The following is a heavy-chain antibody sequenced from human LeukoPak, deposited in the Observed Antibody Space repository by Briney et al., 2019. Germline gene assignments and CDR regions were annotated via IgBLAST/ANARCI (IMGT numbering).Heavy chain of an antibody. Sequence: LGESLKISCKGSGYSFTSYWIGWLRQMPGKGLEWMGIIYPGDSDTRYSPSFQGQVTISADKSISTAYLQWSSLKASDTAMYYCASRINYYDSSGYDAFDIWGQGTMVTVSS. CDR1: GYSFTSYW. CDR3: ASRINYYDSSGYDAFDI. CDR2: IYPGDSDT. D-gene: IGHD3-22*01. V-gene: IGHV5-51*01. J-gene: IGHJ3*02.